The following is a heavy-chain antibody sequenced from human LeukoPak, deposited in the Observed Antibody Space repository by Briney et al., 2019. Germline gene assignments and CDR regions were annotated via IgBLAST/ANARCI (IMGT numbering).Heavy chain of an antibody. V-gene: IGHV4-59*08. CDR3: ARRPIVGATADAFDI. Sequence: SETLSLTCTVSGGSISSYYWSWIRQPPGKGLEWIGYIYYTGSTNYNPSLKSRVTISVDTSKNQFSLKLSSVTAADTAVYYCARRPIVGATADAFDIWGQGTMVTVSS. D-gene: IGHD1-26*01. CDR1: GGSISSYY. J-gene: IGHJ3*02. CDR2: IYYTGST.